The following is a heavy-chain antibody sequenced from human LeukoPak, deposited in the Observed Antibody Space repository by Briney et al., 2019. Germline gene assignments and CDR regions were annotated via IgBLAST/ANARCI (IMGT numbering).Heavy chain of an antibody. Sequence: GGSLRLSCAASGFTFSSYWMHWVRQAPGKGLVWVSRISSDGSSTTYADSVKGRFTISRDNAKNSLYLQMNSLRAEDTAVYYCARDRGFDPWGQGTLVTVSS. CDR1: GFTFSSYW. CDR3: ARDRGFDP. V-gene: IGHV3-74*01. J-gene: IGHJ5*02. CDR2: ISSDGSST.